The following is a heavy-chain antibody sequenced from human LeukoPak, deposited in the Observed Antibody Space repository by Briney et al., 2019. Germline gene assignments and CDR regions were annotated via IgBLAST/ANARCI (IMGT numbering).Heavy chain of an antibody. Sequence: WTRQPPGKGLEWIGDLYYSGSNHYNPSRKGRVTISVDTFKNQFSLKLSSVTAADTAVYYCPRGERWELSYWGQGTLVTVSS. CDR3: PRGERWELSY. V-gene: IGHV4-39*01. J-gene: IGHJ4*02. D-gene: IGHD1-26*01. CDR2: LYYSGSN.